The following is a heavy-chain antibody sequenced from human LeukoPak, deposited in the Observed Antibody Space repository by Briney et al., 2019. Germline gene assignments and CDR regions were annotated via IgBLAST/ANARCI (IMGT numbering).Heavy chain of an antibody. D-gene: IGHD1-14*01. CDR2: IQHDGSNT. V-gene: IGHV3-30*02. J-gene: IGHJ6*03. Sequence: TGGPLRLSCAASGFTFSGFGMHWVRQPPGQGLEWVAFIQHDGSNTYYEGSVKGRLSISRDNSKNTLHLDMDSLRPDDTAVYYCATAASLRYPYMDVWGKGTTVTVSS. CDR1: GFTFSGFG. CDR3: ATAASLRYPYMDV.